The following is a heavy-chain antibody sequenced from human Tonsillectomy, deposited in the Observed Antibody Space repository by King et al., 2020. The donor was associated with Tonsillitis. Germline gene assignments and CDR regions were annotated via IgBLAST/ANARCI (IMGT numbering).Heavy chain of an antibody. CDR3: ARGYSFTLFGVVTHWYFDL. CDR2: IYYSGST. Sequence: VQLQESGPGLVKPSQTLSLTCTVSGGSISSGYYWSWIRQHPGKGLEWIGYIYYSGSTYYNPSLKSRVTISVDTFKNQVSLKLGSVTAGDTAVYYCARGYSFTLFGVVTHWYFDLWGRGTLVTVSS. V-gene: IGHV4-31*03. J-gene: IGHJ2*01. D-gene: IGHD3-3*01. CDR1: GGSISSGYY.